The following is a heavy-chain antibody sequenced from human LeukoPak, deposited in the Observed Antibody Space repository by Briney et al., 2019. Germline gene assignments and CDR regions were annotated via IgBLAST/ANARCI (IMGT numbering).Heavy chain of an antibody. V-gene: IGHV3-21*01. D-gene: IGHD1-26*01. CDR3: ARAVVGATKEGYYAMDV. CDR1: GFTFSSYS. CDR2: ISSSSSYI. Sequence: GGSLRLSCAASGFTFSSYSMNWVRQAPGKGLEWVSSISSSSSYIYYADSVKGRFTISRDNAKNSLYLQMNSLRAEDTAVYYCARAVVGATKEGYYAMDVWGQGTTVTVSS. J-gene: IGHJ6*02.